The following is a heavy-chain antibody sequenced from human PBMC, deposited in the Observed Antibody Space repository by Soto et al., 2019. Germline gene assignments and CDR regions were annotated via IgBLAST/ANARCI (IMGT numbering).Heavy chain of an antibody. CDR3: AKDRTLYDYIWGSYRNDAFDI. V-gene: IGHV3-23*01. CDR2: ISGSGGST. J-gene: IGHJ3*02. D-gene: IGHD3-16*02. Sequence: GGSLRLSCASSGFPFSSYAMSWVRQAPGKGLEWVSAISGSGGSTYYADSVKGRFTISRDNSKNTLYLQMNSLRAEDTAVYYCAKDRTLYDYIWGSYRNDAFDIWGQGTMVTVSS. CDR1: GFPFSSYA.